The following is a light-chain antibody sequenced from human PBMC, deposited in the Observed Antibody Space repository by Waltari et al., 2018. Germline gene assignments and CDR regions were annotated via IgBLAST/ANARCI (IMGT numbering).Light chain of an antibody. CDR1: SSDVGSYKL. J-gene: IGLJ3*02. CDR3: CSYTGSSTM. Sequence: QSALTQPASVSGSPGQSITISCTGTSSDVGSYKLVSWYQQHPGKAPKLIIYEVSYRPSGVSDRFSGSKSGNTAYLTISGLQAEDEADYYCCSYTGSSTMFGGGTKLTVL. V-gene: IGLV2-23*02. CDR2: EVS.